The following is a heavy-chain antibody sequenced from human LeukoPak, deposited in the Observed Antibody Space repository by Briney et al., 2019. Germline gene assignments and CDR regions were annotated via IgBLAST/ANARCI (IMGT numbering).Heavy chain of an antibody. V-gene: IGHV4-4*07. CDR2: IYTSGST. D-gene: IGHD2-15*01. Sequence: PSETLSLTCTVSGGSISSYYWSWIRQPPGKGLEWIGRIYTSGSTNYNPSLKSRVTMSVDTSKNQFSLKLSSVTAADTAVYYCARVDCSGGSCYGGDEDWFDPWGQGTLVTVSS. CDR3: ARVDCSGGSCYGGDEDWFDP. J-gene: IGHJ5*02. CDR1: GGSISSYY.